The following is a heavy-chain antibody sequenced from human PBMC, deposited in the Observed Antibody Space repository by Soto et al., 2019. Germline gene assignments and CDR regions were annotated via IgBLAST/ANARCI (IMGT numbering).Heavy chain of an antibody. CDR1: GGSISSDGYY. CDR3: ARVSYGMDV. Sequence: PSETLSLTXTVSGGSISSDGYYWSWMRQHPGKGLEWIGYIYYSGSSYYNPSLKSRVTISVDASKNQFSLKVSSVTAADTAVYYCARVSYGMDVWGQGTTVTVSS. J-gene: IGHJ6*02. CDR2: IYYSGSS. V-gene: IGHV4-31*02.